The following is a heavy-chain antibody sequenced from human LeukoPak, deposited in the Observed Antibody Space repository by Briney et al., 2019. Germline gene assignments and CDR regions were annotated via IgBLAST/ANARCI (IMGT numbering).Heavy chain of an antibody. CDR2: ISYDGSNK. Sequence: QAGGSLRLSCAASGFTFSSYAMHWVRQAPGKGLEWVAVISYDGSNKYYADSVKGRFTISRDNSKNTLYLQMNSLRAEDTAVYYCARDLRDTAMLDYWGQGTLVTVS. V-gene: IGHV3-30-3*01. D-gene: IGHD5-18*01. CDR3: ARDLRDTAMLDY. J-gene: IGHJ4*02. CDR1: GFTFSSYA.